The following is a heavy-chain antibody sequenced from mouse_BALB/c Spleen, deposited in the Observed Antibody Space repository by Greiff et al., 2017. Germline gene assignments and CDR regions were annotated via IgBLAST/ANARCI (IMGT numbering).Heavy chain of an antibody. CDR1: GYSITSGYY. CDR3: ARAGGNYPFAY. Sequence: EVKLVESGPGLVKPSQSLSLTCSVTGYSITSGYYWNWIRQFPGNKLEWMGYISYDGSNNYNPSLKNRISITRDTSKNQFFLKLNSVTTEDTATYYCARAGGNYPFAYWGQGTLVTVSA. D-gene: IGHD2-1*01. J-gene: IGHJ3*01. CDR2: ISYDGSN. V-gene: IGHV3-6*02.